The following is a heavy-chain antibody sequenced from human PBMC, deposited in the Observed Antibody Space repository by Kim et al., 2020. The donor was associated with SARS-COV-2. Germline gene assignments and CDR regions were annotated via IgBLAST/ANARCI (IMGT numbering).Heavy chain of an antibody. Sequence: AVKGRFTISRDNAKSSLSLQMTSLRAEDTAVYYCARSLYCSSTSCFYGMDVWGQGTTVTVSS. J-gene: IGHJ6*02. D-gene: IGHD2-2*01. V-gene: IGHV3-48*03. CDR3: ARSLYCSSTSCFYGMDV.